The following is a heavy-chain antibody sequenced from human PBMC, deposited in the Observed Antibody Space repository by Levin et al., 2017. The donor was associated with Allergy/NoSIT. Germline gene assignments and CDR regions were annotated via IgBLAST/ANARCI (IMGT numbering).Heavy chain of an antibody. J-gene: IGHJ3*02. CDR2: ISDIGYSI. D-gene: IGHD3-3*01. CDR3: ATSTDLRTFDI. CDR1: GFSFNNYA. V-gene: IGHV3-23*01. Sequence: ASVKVSCAASGFSFNNYAMSWVRQAPGKGLEWVSTISDIGYSIYYADSVKGRLTTSRDNSKTTLYLQMNSLRAEDTAVYYCATSTDLRTFDIWGQGTMVTVSS.